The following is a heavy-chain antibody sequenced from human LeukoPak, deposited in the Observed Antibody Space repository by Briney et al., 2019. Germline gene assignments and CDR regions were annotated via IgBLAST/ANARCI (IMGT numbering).Heavy chain of an antibody. CDR1: GYTFTSYD. V-gene: IGHV1-8*01. D-gene: IGHD3-22*01. Sequence: ASVKVSCKASGYTFTSYDINWVRQATGQGLEWMGWINPNSGNTGYAQKFQGRVTMTRNTSISTAYMELSSLRSEDTAVYYCARGRLYSSGYSSRYYYMDVWGKGTTVTVSS. J-gene: IGHJ6*03. CDR3: ARGRLYSSGYSSRYYYMDV. CDR2: INPNSGNT.